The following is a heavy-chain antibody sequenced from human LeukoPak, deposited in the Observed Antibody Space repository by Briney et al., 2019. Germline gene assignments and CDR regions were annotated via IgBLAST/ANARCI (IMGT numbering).Heavy chain of an antibody. CDR2: ISGSGGST. D-gene: IGHD3-3*01. V-gene: IGHV3-23*01. Sequence: PGGSLRLSCAASGFTFSSYAMSWVRQAPGKGLEWVSAISGSGGSTYYADSVKGRFTISRDNSKNTLYLQMNSLRAEDTAVYYCAKDAYRLRFLEWDSFDYWGQGTLVTVSS. CDR1: GFTFSSYA. J-gene: IGHJ4*02. CDR3: AKDAYRLRFLEWDSFDY.